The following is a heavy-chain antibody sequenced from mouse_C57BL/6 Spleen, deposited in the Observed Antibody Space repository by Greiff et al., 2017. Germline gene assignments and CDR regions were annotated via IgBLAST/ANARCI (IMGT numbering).Heavy chain of an antibody. J-gene: IGHJ3*01. CDR3: ARSGYYCSSYYAWFDY. CDR2: IDPSDSST. D-gene: IGHD1-1*01. Sequence: VQLQQPGAELVMPGASVKLSCKASGYTFTSYWMHWVQQRPGQGLEWIGEIDPSDSSTNYNQQFKGKSTLPVDTSSSTAYMQLSRLTSEASAVYYWARSGYYCSSYYAWFDYWGQGTMVTVSA. CDR1: GYTFTSYW. V-gene: IGHV1-69*01.